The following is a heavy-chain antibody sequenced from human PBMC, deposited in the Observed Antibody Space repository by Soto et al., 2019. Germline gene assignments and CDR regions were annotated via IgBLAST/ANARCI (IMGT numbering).Heavy chain of an antibody. CDR1: GFTFSSYG. CDR3: AREDSAGESFPPDY. Sequence: GGSLRLSCAASGFTFSSYGMHWVRQAPGKGLEWVAVIWYDGSNKYYADSVKGRFTISRDNSKNTLYLQMNSLRAEDTAVYYCAREDSAGESFPPDYWGQGTLVTVSS. V-gene: IGHV3-33*01. CDR2: IWYDGSNK. J-gene: IGHJ4*02. D-gene: IGHD3-10*01.